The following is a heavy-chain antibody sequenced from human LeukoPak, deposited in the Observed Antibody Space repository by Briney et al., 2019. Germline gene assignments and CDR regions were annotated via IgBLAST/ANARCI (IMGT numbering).Heavy chain of an antibody. Sequence: PGGSLRLSCAASGFTFSSFEMNWVRQTPGKGLEWVSYISSSGSTIYYADSVKGRFTISRDNAKNSLYLQMNSLRAEDTAVYYCARVQISSGMTTVTPGVDYWGQGTLVTVSS. V-gene: IGHV3-48*03. J-gene: IGHJ4*02. CDR3: ARVQISSGMTTVTPGVDY. CDR2: ISSSGSTI. D-gene: IGHD4-17*01. CDR1: GFTFSSFE.